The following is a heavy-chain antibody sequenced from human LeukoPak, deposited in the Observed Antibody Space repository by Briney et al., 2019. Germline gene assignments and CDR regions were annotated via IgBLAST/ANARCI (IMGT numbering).Heavy chain of an antibody. J-gene: IGHJ6*04. D-gene: IGHD3-10*02. CDR1: GFTFDSYG. V-gene: IGHV3-30*02. CDR2: IRYDGSTK. CDR3: AELGITMIGGV. Sequence: GGSLRLSCAASGFTFDSYGMHWVRQAPGKGLEWVAFIRYDGSTKYNADSVKGRFTISRDNSKSTLYLQMNSLRADDTAVYYCAELGITMIGGVWGKGTTVTISS.